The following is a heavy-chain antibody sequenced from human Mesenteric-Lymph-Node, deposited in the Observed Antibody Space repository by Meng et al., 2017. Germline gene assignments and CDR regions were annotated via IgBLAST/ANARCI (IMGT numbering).Heavy chain of an antibody. CDR2: INPSGGST. J-gene: IGHJ5*02. CDR1: GYTFTSYY. CDR3: AGRRYVWGSYRYNWFDP. V-gene: IGHV1-46*01. Sequence: ASVKVSCKASGYTFTSYYMHWVRQAPGQGLEWMGIINPSGGSTSYAQKFQGRVTMTRDTSTSTVGMELSSLRSEDTAVYYCAGRRYVWGSYRYNWFDPWGQGTLVTVSS. D-gene: IGHD3-16*02.